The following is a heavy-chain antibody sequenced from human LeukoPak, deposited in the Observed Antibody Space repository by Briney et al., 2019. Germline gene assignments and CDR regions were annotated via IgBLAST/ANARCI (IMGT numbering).Heavy chain of an antibody. CDR3: AKDGPYYYDSSGYYPIDY. J-gene: IGHJ4*02. CDR1: GFTFSSYA. CDR2: ISGSGGRT. V-gene: IGHV3-23*01. Sequence: PGGSLRLSCAASGFTFSSYAMGSGRQAAGKGLEWVSAISGSGGRTYYADSVKGRFTISRDDSKNMLYLQMNSLRAEDTAVYYCAKDGPYYYDSSGYYPIDYWGQGTLVTVSS. D-gene: IGHD3-22*01.